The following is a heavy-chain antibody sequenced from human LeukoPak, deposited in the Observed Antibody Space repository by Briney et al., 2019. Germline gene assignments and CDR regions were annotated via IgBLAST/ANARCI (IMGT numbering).Heavy chain of an antibody. V-gene: IGHV4-59*01. J-gene: IGHJ4*02. CDR3: ARGGFQSDY. Sequence: SETLSLTCTVSGGSMTSYYWSWIRQPPGKGLEWIGYIYYSGSTKYNPSLKSRDTISVDTSKNQFSLKLNSMTTADTAVYYCARGGFQSDYWGQGTLVTVSS. CDR1: GGSMTSYY. CDR2: IYYSGST. D-gene: IGHD2-21*01.